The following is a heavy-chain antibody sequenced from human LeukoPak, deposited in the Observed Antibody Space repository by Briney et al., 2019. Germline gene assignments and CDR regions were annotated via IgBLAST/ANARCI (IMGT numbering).Heavy chain of an antibody. CDR2: IIPIFGTA. Sequence: SVKVSCKASGGTFSSYAISWVRQAPGQGLEWMGGIIPIFGTANYAQKFQGRVTITTDESTSTAYMELSSLRSEDTAVYYCASNYGDYVRDYYYYGMDVWGQGTTVTVSS. J-gene: IGHJ6*02. CDR3: ASNYGDYVRDYYYYGMDV. CDR1: GGTFSSYA. D-gene: IGHD4-17*01. V-gene: IGHV1-69*05.